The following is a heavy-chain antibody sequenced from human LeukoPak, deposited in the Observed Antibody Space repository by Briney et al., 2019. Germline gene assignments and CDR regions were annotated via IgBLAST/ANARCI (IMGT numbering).Heavy chain of an antibody. CDR1: GFTFSNYA. CDR3: ATPYSSGWYSY. J-gene: IGHJ4*02. CDR2: ISGSGGHI. V-gene: IGHV3-23*01. D-gene: IGHD6-19*01. Sequence: GGSLRLSCAASGFTFSNYAMSWVRQAPGKGLEWVSLISGSGGHIYYAYSVKSRFTIYRDNSRHTLYLQMNSLRGEDTAVYYCATPYSSGWYSYWGQGTLVTVSS.